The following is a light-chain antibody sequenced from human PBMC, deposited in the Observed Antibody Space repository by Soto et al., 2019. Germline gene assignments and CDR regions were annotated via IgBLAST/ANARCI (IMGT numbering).Light chain of an antibody. V-gene: IGLV1-51*01. CDR2: YNN. J-gene: IGLJ2*01. CDR3: GTWDSSLSAVV. Sequence: QSVLTQPPSVSAAPGQKVTISCSGSSSNIGNNYVSWYQHLPGTAPTLLISYNNERPSGIPARFSGSKTGTSATLGITGLQTGDEADYYCGTWDSSLSAVVFGGGTKVTVL. CDR1: SSNIGNNY.